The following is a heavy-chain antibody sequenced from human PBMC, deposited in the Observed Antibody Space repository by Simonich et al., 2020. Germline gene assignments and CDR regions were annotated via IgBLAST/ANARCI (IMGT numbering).Heavy chain of an antibody. D-gene: IGHD2-15*01. CDR1: GYTLTSYD. CDR2: MNPNSGNT. Sequence: QVQLVQYGADVKKPGASVKVSCKSSGYTLTSYDINWVRQSTGQGLEWMGSMNPNSGNTVYSHKFQGRVTITRNTSISTAYMELRSLGSEDTSVYYCARGCGGMSRGYVDYWGQGPLVTVSS. J-gene: IGHJ4*02. V-gene: IGHV1-8*03. CDR3: ARGCGGMSRGYVDY.